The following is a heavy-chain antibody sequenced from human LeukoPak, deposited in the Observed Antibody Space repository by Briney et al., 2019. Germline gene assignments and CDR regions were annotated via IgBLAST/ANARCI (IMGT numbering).Heavy chain of an antibody. CDR2: ISQRGSP. J-gene: IGHJ4*02. D-gene: IGHD1-7*01. V-gene: IGHV4-34*01. Sequence: SETLSLTCAVHDGPFSGYYWSWIRQPPGKGLEWIGEISQRGSPNYNPSLKSRVTISINTSKKQFSVELSSVTAADTAVYYCAALSGYNWNYVSFDYWGQGTLVTVSS. CDR1: DGPFSGYY. CDR3: AALSGYNWNYVSFDY.